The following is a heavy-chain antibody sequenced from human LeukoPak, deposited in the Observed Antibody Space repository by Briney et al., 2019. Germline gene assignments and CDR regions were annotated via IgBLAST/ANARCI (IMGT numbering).Heavy chain of an antibody. J-gene: IGHJ4*02. V-gene: IGHV4-4*07. D-gene: IGHD4-23*01. CDR1: GGSISGNY. CDR3: AREGDGGQPYRFDY. CDR2: IYSSGST. Sequence: SETLSLTCTVSGGSISGNYWSWIRQPAGERLEWIGRIYSSGSTNYNPSLKSRVTMSVDTSRNQLSLKLSSLTAADTAVYSCAREGDGGQPYRFDYWGQGILVTVSS.